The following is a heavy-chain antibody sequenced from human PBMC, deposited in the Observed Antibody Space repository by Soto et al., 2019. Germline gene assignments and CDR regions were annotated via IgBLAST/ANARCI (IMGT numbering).Heavy chain of an antibody. CDR2: ISGSGGST. Sequence: GGSLRLSCIASKFTFSSYAMSWVRQAPGKGLEWVSAISGSGGSTYYADSVKGRFAVSRDNSKSTLYLHMTSLRDEDTAVYYCAKVPTGEMATVFQAFDIWGQGTMVTVSS. CDR1: KFTFSSYA. D-gene: IGHD4-4*01. V-gene: IGHV3-23*01. J-gene: IGHJ3*02. CDR3: AKVPTGEMATVFQAFDI.